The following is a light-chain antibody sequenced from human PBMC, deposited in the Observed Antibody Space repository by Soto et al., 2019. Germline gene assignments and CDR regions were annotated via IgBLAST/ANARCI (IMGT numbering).Light chain of an antibody. Sequence: QSAPTQPPSASGSPGQSVTFSCTGTSGDVGGYNYVSWYQQYPGEAPKLMIYEVYKRHSGVPDRFSGSKSGNTASLTVSGLQPEDDADYYCSAYAGSSTWVFGGGTKLTVL. CDR2: EVY. CDR1: SGDVGGYNY. J-gene: IGLJ2*01. V-gene: IGLV2-8*01. CDR3: SAYAGSSTWV.